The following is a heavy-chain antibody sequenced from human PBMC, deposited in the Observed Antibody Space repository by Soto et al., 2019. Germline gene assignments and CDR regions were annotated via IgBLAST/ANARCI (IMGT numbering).Heavy chain of an antibody. CDR1: GGSISSYY. CDR2: IYYSGST. Sequence: PSETLCLTCTVSGGSISSYYWSWIRQPPGKGLEWIGYIYYSGSTNYNPSLKSRVTISVDTSKNQFSLKLSSVTAADTAVYYCARAPTTSAAGSYYYYYYGMDVWGQGTTVTVSS. CDR3: ARAPTTSAAGSYYYYYYGMDV. V-gene: IGHV4-59*01. D-gene: IGHD6-13*01. J-gene: IGHJ6*02.